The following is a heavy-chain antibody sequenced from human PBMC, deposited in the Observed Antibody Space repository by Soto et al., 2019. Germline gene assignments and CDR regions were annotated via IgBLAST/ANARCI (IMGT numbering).Heavy chain of an antibody. CDR2: INPNSGGT. D-gene: IGHD3-22*01. J-gene: IGHJ4*02. CDR3: ARDHYDSSGQSYFDY. Sequence: GASVKVSCKASGYTFTGYYMHWVRQAPGQGLEWMGWINPNSGGTNYAQKFQGWVTMTRDTSISTAYMELSRLRSDDTAVYYCARDHYDSSGQSYFDYWGQGTLVTVSS. V-gene: IGHV1-2*04. CDR1: GYTFTGYY.